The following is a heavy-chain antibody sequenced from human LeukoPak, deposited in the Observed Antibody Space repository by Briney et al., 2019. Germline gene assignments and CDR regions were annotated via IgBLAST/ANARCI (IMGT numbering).Heavy chain of an antibody. Sequence: GGSLRLSCAASGFTSSSYAMSWVRQAPGKGLEWVSAISGSGGSTYYADSVKGRFTISRDNSKNTLYLQMNSLRAEDTAVYYCAKVGRGTRSYYYYMDVWGKGTTVTVSS. D-gene: IGHD3-16*01. CDR2: ISGSGGST. CDR1: GFTSSSYA. V-gene: IGHV3-23*01. J-gene: IGHJ6*03. CDR3: AKVGRGTRSYYYYMDV.